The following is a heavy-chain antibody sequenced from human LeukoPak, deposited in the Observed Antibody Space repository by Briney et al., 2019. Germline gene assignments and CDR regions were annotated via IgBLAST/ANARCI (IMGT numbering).Heavy chain of an antibody. CDR3: ASPYSSRWYELCY. V-gene: IGHV3-21*01. CDR2: ISSSSSYI. D-gene: IGHD6-13*01. Sequence: GESLRLSCAASGFTFSSYSMNWVRQAPGKGLEWVSSISSSSSYIYYADSVKGRFTISRDNAKNSLCLQMNSLRAEDTAVYYCASPYSSRWYELCYWGQGTLVTVSS. CDR1: GFTFSSYS. J-gene: IGHJ4*02.